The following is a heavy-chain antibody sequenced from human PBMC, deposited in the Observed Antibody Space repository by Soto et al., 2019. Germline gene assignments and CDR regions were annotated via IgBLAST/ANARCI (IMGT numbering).Heavy chain of an antibody. CDR1: GFIFDE. J-gene: IGHJ4*02. CDR2: ISWNSGNK. D-gene: IGHD3-22*01. CDR3: AREAYYYDSSGSPDY. V-gene: IGHV3-9*01. Sequence: GGSLRLSCAASGFIFDEWHGVRQGPGKGLEWVSGISWNSGNKGYADSVKGRLTISRDNAKNSLYLQMNSLRADDTAVYYCAREAYYYDSSGSPDYWGQGTLVTVPQ.